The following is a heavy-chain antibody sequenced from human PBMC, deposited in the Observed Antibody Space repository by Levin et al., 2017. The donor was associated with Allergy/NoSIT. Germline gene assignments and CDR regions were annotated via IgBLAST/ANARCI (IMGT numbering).Heavy chain of an antibody. CDR3: ARGGGDYYDILTADY. J-gene: IGHJ4*02. V-gene: IGHV3-33*01. CDR2: IWYDGSNK. CDR1: GFPFSSYG. D-gene: IGHD3-9*01. Sequence: LSLTCAASGFPFSSYGMHWVRQAPGKGLEWVAVIWYDGSNKYYADSVKGRFTISRDNSKNTLYLQMNSLRAEDTAVYYCARGGGDYYDILTADYWGQGTLVTVSS.